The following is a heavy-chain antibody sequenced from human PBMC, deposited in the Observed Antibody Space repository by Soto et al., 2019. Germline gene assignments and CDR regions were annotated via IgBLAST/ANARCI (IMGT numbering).Heavy chain of an antibody. Sequence: GASVKVSCKASGGTISSFGTSWVRQAPGQGFEWMGRIIPIFGTASYAQKFRGRVAITADESTSTTYLELSSLRYEDTAVYYCARDWDYGMDVWGQGTTVTVSS. V-gene: IGHV1-69*13. CDR3: ARDWDYGMDV. J-gene: IGHJ6*02. CDR1: GGTISSFG. CDR2: IIPIFGTA. D-gene: IGHD7-27*01.